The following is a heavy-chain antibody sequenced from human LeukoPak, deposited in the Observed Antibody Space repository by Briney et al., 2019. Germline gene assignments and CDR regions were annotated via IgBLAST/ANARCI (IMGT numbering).Heavy chain of an antibody. V-gene: IGHV3-53*01. Sequence: GGSLRLSCAVSGFTFKLYWMHWVRQAPGKGLEWVSGIGSGGSTYYADSVKGRFTISRDNSKNTLYLQMNSLRVEDTAVYSCARKYDNTWPCFDSWGQGALVTVSS. J-gene: IGHJ4*02. CDR1: GFTFKLYW. CDR3: ARKYDNTWPCFDS. D-gene: IGHD1-1*01. CDR2: IGSGGST.